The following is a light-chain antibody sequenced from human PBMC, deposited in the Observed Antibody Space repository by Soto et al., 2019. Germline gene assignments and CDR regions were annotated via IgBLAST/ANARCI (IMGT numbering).Light chain of an antibody. J-gene: IGKJ3*01. CDR2: GAS. CDR3: QQYNNWPPST. V-gene: IGKV3-15*01. Sequence: EIVMTQSPATLSVSPGERATLSCRASQSVSSNLAWYQQKPGQAPRLLIYGASTRATGIPARFSGSGSGTEFTLTTSRLQSEDFAVYYCQQYNNWPPSTFGPGTKVDLQ. CDR1: QSVSSN.